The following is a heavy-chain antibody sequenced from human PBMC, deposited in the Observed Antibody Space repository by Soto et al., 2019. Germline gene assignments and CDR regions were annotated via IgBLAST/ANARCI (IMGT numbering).Heavy chain of an antibody. CDR1: GFTLKDAW. CDR3: TSCRSSSCFSDYYYYYAMDV. V-gene: IGHV3-15*07. Sequence: EVQLVESGGGLVQPGGSLRLACAASGFTLKDAWMTWVRQAPGKGLEWVGRSKSKTDGGTTDYAAPVRGRFIMSRDESKNTLFLQMNSLKTDVTAVYYCTSCRSSSCFSDYYYYYAMDVWGQGTAVTVSS. CDR2: SKSKTDGGTT. D-gene: IGHD2-2*01. J-gene: IGHJ6*02.